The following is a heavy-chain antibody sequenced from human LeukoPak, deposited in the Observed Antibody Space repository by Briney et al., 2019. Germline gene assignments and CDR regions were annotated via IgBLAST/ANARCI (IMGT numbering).Heavy chain of an antibody. CDR2: IIPIFGTA. D-gene: IGHD3-22*01. CDR1: GGTFSSYA. CDR3: ASPTAQSYYYDSSGYSLDY. Sequence: SVKVSCKASGGTFSSYATSWVRQAPGQGLGWMGVIIPIFGTANYAQKFQGRVTITADESTSTAYMELSSLRSEDTAVYYCASPTAQSYYYDSSGYSLDYWGQGTLVTVSS. J-gene: IGHJ4*02. V-gene: IGHV1-69*13.